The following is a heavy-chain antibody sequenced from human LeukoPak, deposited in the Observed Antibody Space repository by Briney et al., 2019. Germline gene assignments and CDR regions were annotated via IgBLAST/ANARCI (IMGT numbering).Heavy chain of an antibody. D-gene: IGHD4-23*01. CDR1: GGSFSGYY. CDR2: INHSGST. J-gene: IGHJ4*02. CDR3: ARGRPTVVTPGEVDY. V-gene: IGHV4-34*01. Sequence: SETLSLTCAVYGGSFSGYYWSWIRQPPGKGLEWIGEINHSGSTNYNPSLKSRVTISVDTSKNQFSLKLSSVTAADTAVYYCARGRPTVVTPGEVDYWGQGTLVTVSS.